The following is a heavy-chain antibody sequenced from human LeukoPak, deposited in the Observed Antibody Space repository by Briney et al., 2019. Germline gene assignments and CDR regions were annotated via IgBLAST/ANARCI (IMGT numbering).Heavy chain of an antibody. CDR1: GGSFSGYY. D-gene: IGHD3-16*02. J-gene: IGHJ5*02. CDR2: INHSGST. V-gene: IGHV4-34*01. Sequence: SETLSLTCAVYGGSFSGYYWSWIRQPPGKGLEWIGEINHSGSTNYNPSLKSRVTISVDTSKNQFSLKLSSVTAADTAVYYCARDENGYVWGSFRAWGQGTLATVSS. CDR3: ARDENGYVWGSFRA.